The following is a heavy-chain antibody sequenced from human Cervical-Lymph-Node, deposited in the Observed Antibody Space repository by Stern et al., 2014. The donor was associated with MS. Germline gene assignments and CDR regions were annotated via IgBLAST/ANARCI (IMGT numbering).Heavy chain of an antibody. D-gene: IGHD1-14*01. CDR2: ISAYNVNT. Sequence: QLVESGAELKKPGASVKVSCKASGFALTSAGISWVRQAPGQGLERMGWISAYNVNTNYAQRFQDRVNMTTDTSTSTAYMELRSLRSDDTAVYYCARHSIKGYNCFDTWGQGTLVTVSS. CDR1: GFALTSAG. J-gene: IGHJ5*02. CDR3: ARHSIKGYNCFDT. V-gene: IGHV1-18*01.